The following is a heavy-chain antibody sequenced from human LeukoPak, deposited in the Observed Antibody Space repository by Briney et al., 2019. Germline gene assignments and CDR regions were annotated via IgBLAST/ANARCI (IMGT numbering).Heavy chain of an antibody. CDR2: IYYSGST. CDR3: ARQPIVGAAYFDY. V-gene: IGHV4-59*08. D-gene: IGHD1-26*01. CDR1: GGSISSYY. J-gene: IGHJ4*02. Sequence: SETLSLTCTVSGGSISSYYWSWIRQPPGKGLEWIGYIYYSGSTNYNPSLKSRVTISVDTSKNQFSLKLGSATAADTAVYYCARQPIVGAAYFDYWGQGTLVTVSS.